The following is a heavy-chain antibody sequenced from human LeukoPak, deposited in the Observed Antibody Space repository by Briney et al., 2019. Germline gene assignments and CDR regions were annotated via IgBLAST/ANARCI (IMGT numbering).Heavy chain of an antibody. CDR1: GGSISNYY. Sequence: SETLSLTCTVSGGSISNYYWSWIRQPPGKGLEWIGYISYSGSTNYNPSLKSRVTTSVDTSKNQFSLRLSSVTAADTAEYYCARRSSSSWIFDFWGQGTLVTVSS. CDR3: ARRSSSSWIFDF. CDR2: ISYSGST. V-gene: IGHV4-59*08. D-gene: IGHD6-13*01. J-gene: IGHJ4*02.